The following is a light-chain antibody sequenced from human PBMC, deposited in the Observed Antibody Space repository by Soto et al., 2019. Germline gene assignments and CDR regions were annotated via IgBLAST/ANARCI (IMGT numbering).Light chain of an antibody. J-gene: IGKJ1*01. CDR3: QQHTT. CDR2: KAS. V-gene: IGKV1-5*03. CDR1: QGISSW. Sequence: DIQMTQSPSALSASVGDRVTITCRGSQGISSWLAWYQQKPGKAPRLLIYKASSLASGVPSRFSGSGAGTEFTRRSRSLQPEDVATYHCQQHTTFGQGTKVEI.